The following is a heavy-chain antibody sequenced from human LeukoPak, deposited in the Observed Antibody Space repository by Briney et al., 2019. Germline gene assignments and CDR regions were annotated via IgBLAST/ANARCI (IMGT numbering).Heavy chain of an antibody. CDR1: AFTFSSYG. J-gene: IGHJ3*02. CDR2: IRYDGSNK. Sequence: GGSLRLSCAASAFTFSSYGMHWVRQAPGKGLEWVAFIRYDGSNKYYADSVKGRFTISRDNSKNTLYLQMNSLRAEDTAVYYCAKDRSKGIKLIGAFDIWGQGTMVTVSS. CDR3: AKDRSKGIKLIGAFDI. D-gene: IGHD3-16*01. V-gene: IGHV3-30*02.